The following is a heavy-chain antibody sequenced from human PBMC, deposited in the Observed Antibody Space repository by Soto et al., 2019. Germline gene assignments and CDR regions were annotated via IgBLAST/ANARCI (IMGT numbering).Heavy chain of an antibody. Sequence: QVQLVESGGGVVQPGRSLRLSCAASGFPFTTYGMHWVREGPGKGLEWVAVISYDGSNKYYAESVKGRFTISRDNSKNTPYLQMNSLRPEDTALYYCVGGQYYFDYRGQGTLVTVSS. V-gene: IGHV3-30*03. CDR3: VGGQYYFDY. J-gene: IGHJ4*02. CDR2: ISYDGSNK. D-gene: IGHD3-10*01. CDR1: GFPFTTYG.